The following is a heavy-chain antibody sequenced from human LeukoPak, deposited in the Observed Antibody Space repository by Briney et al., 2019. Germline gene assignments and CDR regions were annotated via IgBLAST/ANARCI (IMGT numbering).Heavy chain of an antibody. CDR1: GGSFSGYY. Sequence: SETLSLTCAVYGGSFSGYYWSWIRQPPGKGLEWIGEINHSGSTNYNPSLKSRVTISVDTSKNHFSLSLRSVTAADTAVYYCSRHWYCGGDCYDEFWGQGTLVTVSS. CDR2: INHSGST. CDR3: SRHWYCGGDCYDEF. D-gene: IGHD2-21*02. J-gene: IGHJ4*02. V-gene: IGHV4-34*01.